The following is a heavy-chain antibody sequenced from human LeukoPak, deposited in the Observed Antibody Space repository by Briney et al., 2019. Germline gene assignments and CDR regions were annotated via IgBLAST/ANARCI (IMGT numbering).Heavy chain of an antibody. Sequence: GGSLRLSCAASGFTFSSYGMSWVRQAPGKGLEWVSAISGSGGSTYYADSVKGRFTISRDNSKNTLYLQMNSLRAEDTAVYYCAKARHYAILTGYADYWGQGTLVTVSS. CDR2: ISGSGGST. CDR3: AKARHYAILTGYADY. J-gene: IGHJ4*02. CDR1: GFTFSSYG. V-gene: IGHV3-23*01. D-gene: IGHD3-9*01.